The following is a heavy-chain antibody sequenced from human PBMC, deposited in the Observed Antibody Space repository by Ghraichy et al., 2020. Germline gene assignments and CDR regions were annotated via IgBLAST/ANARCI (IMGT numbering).Heavy chain of an antibody. CDR3: ARDRRDGYNYGYNWFDP. J-gene: IGHJ5*02. V-gene: IGHV4-61*01. CDR2: IYYSGIT. CDR1: GDSVSSDSYY. D-gene: IGHD5-24*01. Sequence: GSLRLSCTVSGDSVSSDSYYWSWIRQPPGKGLEWIGYIYYSGITNYNPSLKSRVTISVDTSRDQFSLKLSSVTAADTAVYFCARDRRDGYNYGYNWFDPWGQGILVTVSS.